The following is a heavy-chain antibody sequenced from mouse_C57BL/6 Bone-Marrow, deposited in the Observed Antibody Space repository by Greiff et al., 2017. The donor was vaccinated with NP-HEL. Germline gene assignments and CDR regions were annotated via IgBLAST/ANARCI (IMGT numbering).Heavy chain of an antibody. D-gene: IGHD2-3*01. CDR1: GFPFTSGYY. J-gene: IGHJ1*03. V-gene: IGHV12-3*01. CDR2: ITHSGET. Sequence: VQVVESGPGLVKPSQSLFLPCPITGFPFTSGYYWIWIRQPPGKPLEWMGYITHSGETFYNPSLQSPISITRETSKNQFFLQLNSVTTEDTAMYYCAGDYDGYWYFDVWGTGTTVTVSS. CDR3: AGDYDGYWYFDV.